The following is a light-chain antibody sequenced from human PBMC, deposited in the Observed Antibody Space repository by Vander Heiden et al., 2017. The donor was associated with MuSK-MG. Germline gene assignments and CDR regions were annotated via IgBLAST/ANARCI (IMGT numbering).Light chain of an antibody. CDR3: CSYAGSYTWV. J-gene: IGLJ3*02. V-gene: IGLV2-11*01. CDR2: DVS. CDR1: SSDVGGYNY. Sequence: QSALTQPRSVSGSPEPSVTISCTGTSSDVGGYNYVSWYQQYPGKAPKVMIFDVSERPSGVPDRFSGSKSGNTASLTISGLQAEDEADYYCCSYAGSYTWVFGGGTKLTVL.